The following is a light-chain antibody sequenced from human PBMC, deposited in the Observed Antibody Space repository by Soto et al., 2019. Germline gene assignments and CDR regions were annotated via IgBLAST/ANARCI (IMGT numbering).Light chain of an antibody. V-gene: IGLV2-14*01. CDR2: EVS. J-gene: IGLJ2*01. CDR3: SSYTSSSTPVV. Sequence: QSALTQPASVSGSPGQSITSSCTGTSSDVGGYNYVSWYQQPPGKAPKLLIHEVSNRPSGVSNRFSGSKSGNTASLTISGLRAEDEADYYCSSYTSSSTPVVFGGGTKLPVL. CDR1: SSDVGGYNY.